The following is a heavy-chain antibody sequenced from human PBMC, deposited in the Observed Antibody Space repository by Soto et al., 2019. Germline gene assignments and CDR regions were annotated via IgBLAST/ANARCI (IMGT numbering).Heavy chain of an antibody. J-gene: IGHJ4*02. CDR2: ISNNASDT. Sequence: GGSLRLSSSAAGFSFSDYAIHWVRQAPWKGLEYVSAISNNASDTYYADSVRGRFTISRDNSKNTLYLQMSSLIPEDTAVYYCVKEVGPCCDWSYYFDHWGQGTVVTVSS. V-gene: IGHV3-64D*06. CDR3: VKEVGPCCDWSYYFDH. D-gene: IGHD3-9*01. CDR1: GFSFSDYA.